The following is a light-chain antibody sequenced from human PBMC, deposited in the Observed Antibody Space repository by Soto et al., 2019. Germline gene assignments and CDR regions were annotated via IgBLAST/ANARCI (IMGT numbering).Light chain of an antibody. CDR1: SSNIGSNT. CDR2: DAH. CDR3: AAWDDSLNIFV. V-gene: IGLV1-44*01. Sequence: QSVLTQPPSVSGTPGQRVTISCAGSSSNIGSNTVTWYQQLPGTAPKLLIYDAHQRPSGIPDRFSGSKSGISASLAISGLQSEDEADYYCAAWDDSLNIFVFAPGTKVTVL. J-gene: IGLJ1*01.